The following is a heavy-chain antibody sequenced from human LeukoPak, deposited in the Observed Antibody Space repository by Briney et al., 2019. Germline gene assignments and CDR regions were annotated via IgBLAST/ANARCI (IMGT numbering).Heavy chain of an antibody. CDR3: ARGLTSLRERIFFDP. Sequence: ASVKVSCKASGYTFTGYNMHWVRQAPGQGLEWMGWINPNSGGTNYAQKFQGRVTMTRDTSITTAYMEVSRLRSDDTAVYYCARGLTSLRERIFFDPWGQGTLVTVS. V-gene: IGHV1-2*02. D-gene: IGHD3-16*01. J-gene: IGHJ5*02. CDR1: GYTFTGYN. CDR2: INPNSGGT.